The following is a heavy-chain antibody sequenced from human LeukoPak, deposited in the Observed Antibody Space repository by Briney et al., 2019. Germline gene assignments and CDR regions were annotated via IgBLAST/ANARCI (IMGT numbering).Heavy chain of an antibody. CDR3: AVGSAWFRRIDY. V-gene: IGHV4-39*01. CDR1: GGSISSSSYY. J-gene: IGHJ4*02. CDR2: IYYGGST. D-gene: IGHD6-19*01. Sequence: PSETLSLTCSVSGGSISSSSYYWGWIRQPPGKGLELIGNIYYGGSTYYNPSLKSRVTISVDTSKNQFSLKLSSVTAADTTVYYCAVGSAWFRRIDYWGQGTLVTVSS.